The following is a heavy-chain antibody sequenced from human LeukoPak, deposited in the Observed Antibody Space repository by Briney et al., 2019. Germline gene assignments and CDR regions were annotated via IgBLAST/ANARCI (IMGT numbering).Heavy chain of an antibody. J-gene: IGHJ4*02. V-gene: IGHV3-30*18. CDR2: ISYDGSNK. Sequence: GRSLRLSCAASGFTFSSYGMHWVRQAPGKGLEWVAVISYDGSNKYYADSVKGRFTISRDNSKNTLYLQMNSLRAEDTAVYYCAKGRKDYFDYWGQGTLVTVSS. CDR1: GFTFSSYG. D-gene: IGHD1-14*01. CDR3: AKGRKDYFDY.